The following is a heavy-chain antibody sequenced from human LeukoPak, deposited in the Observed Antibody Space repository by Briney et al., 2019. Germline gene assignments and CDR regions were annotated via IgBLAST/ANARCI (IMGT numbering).Heavy chain of an antibody. V-gene: IGHV4-34*01. J-gene: IGHJ4*02. Sequence: SETLSLTCAVYGGSFSGYYWSWIRQPPGKGLEWIGEINHSGSTNYNPPLKSRVTISVDTSKNQFSLKLSSVTAADTAVYYCARGLVVRGAIDYWGQGTLVTVSS. CDR1: GGSFSGYY. CDR3: ARGLVVRGAIDY. CDR2: INHSGST. D-gene: IGHD3-10*01.